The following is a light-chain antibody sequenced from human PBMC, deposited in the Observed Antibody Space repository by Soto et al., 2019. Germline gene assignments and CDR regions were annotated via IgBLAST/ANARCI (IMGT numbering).Light chain of an antibody. CDR1: SIDFFSYNR. Sequence: QSLLTQPPSVSGSPVQSVTISCTGTSIDFFSYNRVSWYQQSKGSPPKILIYEVRNRPSGVPDRFSGSKSGNTASLTISGIQTAAEATYFCILYTSHXTYVCGAWTKV. CDR3: ILYTSHXTYV. V-gene: IGLV2-18*01. J-gene: IGLJ1*01. CDR2: EVR.